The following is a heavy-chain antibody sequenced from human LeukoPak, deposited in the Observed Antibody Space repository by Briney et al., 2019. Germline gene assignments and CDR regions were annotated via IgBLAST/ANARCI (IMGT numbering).Heavy chain of an antibody. Sequence: SGGSLRLSCAASGFTFSSYAMSWVRQAPRKGLEWVSAISGSGGSTYYADSVKGRFTISRDNSKNTLYLQMNSLRAEDTAVYYCAKVRYSSSSDDAFDIWGQGTMVTVSS. CDR3: AKVRYSSSSDDAFDI. V-gene: IGHV3-23*01. D-gene: IGHD6-13*01. J-gene: IGHJ3*02. CDR1: GFTFSSYA. CDR2: ISGSGGST.